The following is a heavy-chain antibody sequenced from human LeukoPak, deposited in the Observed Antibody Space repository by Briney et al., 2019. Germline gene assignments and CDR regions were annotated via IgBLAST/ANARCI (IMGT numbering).Heavy chain of an antibody. J-gene: IGHJ3*01. Sequence: GGFLRLSCTVSGFTFRNYLMHWVRQAPGGGLVWVSRINIDETNAYADSVSGRFIISRDNAKNTLYLQMNSLKAEDTAMYFCGRGGDGIDVWGQGTTVIVSS. CDR2: INIDETNA. CDR1: GFTFRNYL. CDR3: GRGGDGIDV. V-gene: IGHV3-74*01.